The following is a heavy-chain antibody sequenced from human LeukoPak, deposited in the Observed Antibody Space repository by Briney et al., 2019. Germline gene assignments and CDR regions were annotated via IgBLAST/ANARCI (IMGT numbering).Heavy chain of an antibody. J-gene: IGHJ4*02. CDR2: IYYSGST. D-gene: IGHD5-24*01. CDR3: ARGEMATIFL. CDR1: GGSINNYY. Sequence: SETLSLTCTVSGGSINNYYWTWIRQPPGKGLEWIGYIYYSGSTNYNPSPKSRVTISLDPSKSQFSLKLNSVTAADTAVYFCARGEMATIFLWGQGTLVTVSS. V-gene: IGHV4-59*01.